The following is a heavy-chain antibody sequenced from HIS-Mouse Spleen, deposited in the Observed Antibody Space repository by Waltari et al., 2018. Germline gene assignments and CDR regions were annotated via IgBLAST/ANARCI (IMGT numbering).Heavy chain of an antibody. J-gene: IGHJ4*02. Sequence: QVHLVQCGAGVKKPGASVKVSCKASGYTFTTYSIIWVGQAPVQGLEWLGWISAYNGNTNYAQKLQGRVTMTTDTSTSTAYMELRSLRSDDTAVYYCARDSVTHFDYWGQGTLVTVSS. CDR1: GYTFTTYS. CDR2: ISAYNGNT. V-gene: IGHV1-18*01. CDR3: ARDSVTHFDY. D-gene: IGHD5-18*01.